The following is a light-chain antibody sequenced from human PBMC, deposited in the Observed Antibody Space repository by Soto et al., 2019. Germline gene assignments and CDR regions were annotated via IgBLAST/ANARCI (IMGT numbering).Light chain of an antibody. CDR2: AAS. J-gene: IGKJ1*01. CDR3: QQSYNAPRT. V-gene: IGKV1-39*01. CDR1: QSISNY. Sequence: DIRMTQSAYSLSASLGDRVTITCGASQSISNYLNWYQQKTGKAPRLLIHAASSLQSGVPSRFSGSGYGTDFNLTISSLQTEDFAIYYCQQSYNAPRTFGPGTKVDIK.